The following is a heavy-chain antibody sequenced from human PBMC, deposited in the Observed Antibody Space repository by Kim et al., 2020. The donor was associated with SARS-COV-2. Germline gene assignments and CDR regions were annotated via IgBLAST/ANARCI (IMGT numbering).Heavy chain of an antibody. CDR1: GGSFSGYY. Sequence: SETLSLTCAVYGGSFSGYYWSWIRQPPGKGLEWIGEINHSGSTNYNPSLKSRVTISVDTSKNQFSLKLSSVTAADTAVYYCARGQKLHDYWGQGTLVTVS. D-gene: IGHD2-15*01. V-gene: IGHV4-34*01. CDR2: INHSGST. J-gene: IGHJ4*02. CDR3: ARGQKLHDY.